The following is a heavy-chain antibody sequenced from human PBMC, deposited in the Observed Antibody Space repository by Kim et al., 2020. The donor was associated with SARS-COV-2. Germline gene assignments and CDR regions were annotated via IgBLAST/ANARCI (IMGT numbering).Heavy chain of an antibody. J-gene: IGHJ4*02. CDR1: GGSISSGGYY. V-gene: IGHV4-31*03. CDR2: IYYSGST. CDR3: ARVNFSERGPYVDY. D-gene: IGHD3-10*01. Sequence: SETLSLTCTVSGGSISSGGYYWSWIRQHPGKGLEWIGYIYYSGSTYYNPSLKSRVTISVDTSKNQFSLKLSSVTAADTAVYYCARVNFSERGPYVDYWGQGTLVTVSS.